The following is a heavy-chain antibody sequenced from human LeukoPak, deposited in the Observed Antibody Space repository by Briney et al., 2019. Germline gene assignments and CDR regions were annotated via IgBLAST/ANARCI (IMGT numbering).Heavy chain of an antibody. CDR1: GYSFTSYW. CDR3: ARHRYSSSWSDYFDY. V-gene: IGHV5-10-1*01. J-gene: IGHJ4*02. Sequence: GESLRISCKGSGYSFTSYWISWVRQMPGKGLEWMGRIDPSDSYTNYSPSFQGHVTISADKSISTAYLQWSSLKASDTAMYYCARHRYSSSWSDYFDYWGQGTLVTVSS. D-gene: IGHD6-13*01. CDR2: IDPSDSYT.